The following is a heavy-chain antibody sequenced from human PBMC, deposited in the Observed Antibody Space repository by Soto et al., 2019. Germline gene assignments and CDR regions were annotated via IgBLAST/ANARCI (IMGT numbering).Heavy chain of an antibody. CDR1: GFTFSSYA. CDR2: ISYDGSNK. Sequence: AGGSLRLSCAASGFTFSSYAMHWVRQAPGKGLEWVAVISYDGSNKYYADSVKGRFTISRDNSKNTLYLQMNSLRAEDTAVYYCARVRRAISGYFDYWGQGTRVTVPS. D-gene: IGHD2-15*01. CDR3: ARVRRAISGYFDY. J-gene: IGHJ4*02. V-gene: IGHV3-30-3*01.